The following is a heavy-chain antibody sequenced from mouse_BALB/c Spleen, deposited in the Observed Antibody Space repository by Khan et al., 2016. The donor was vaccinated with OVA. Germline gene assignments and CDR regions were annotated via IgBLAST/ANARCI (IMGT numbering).Heavy chain of an antibody. V-gene: IGHV3-2*02. CDR1: GYSITTDYA. CDR3: ARVYGGDFDY. CDR2: ITYNGNT. D-gene: IGHD1-1*01. J-gene: IGHJ2*01. Sequence: EVELVESGPGLVKPSQSLSLTCTVTGYSITTDYAWNLIRQLPGNKLEWMGFITYNGNTKYNPSLKSRISITRDTSKNQFFLQLKSVTTEDTARYYCARVYGGDFDYWGQGTTLTVSS.